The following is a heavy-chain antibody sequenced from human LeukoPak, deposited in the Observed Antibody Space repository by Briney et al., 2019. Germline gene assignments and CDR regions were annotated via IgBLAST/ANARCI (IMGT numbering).Heavy chain of an antibody. D-gene: IGHD5-24*01. J-gene: IGHJ3*02. Sequence: GGSLRLSCAASGFTFSSYAMSWVRQAPGKGLEWVSAISASGGSTYYADSVKGRFTISRDNSKNTLYLQMNSLRAEDTAVYYCARSWRWLHDRTAHDAFDIWGQGTMVTVSS. V-gene: IGHV3-23*01. CDR1: GFTFSSYA. CDR3: ARSWRWLHDRTAHDAFDI. CDR2: ISASGGST.